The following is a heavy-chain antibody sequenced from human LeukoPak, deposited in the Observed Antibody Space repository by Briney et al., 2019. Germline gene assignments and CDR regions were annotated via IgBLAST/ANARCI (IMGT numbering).Heavy chain of an antibody. V-gene: IGHV3-21*01. CDR1: GFTFSSYS. CDR3: ARDRVLLDGGDY. D-gene: IGHD3-16*01. CDR2: ISSSSSYI. Sequence: PGGSLRLSCAASGFTFSSYSMNWVRQAPGKGLEWVSSISSSSSYIYYADSVKGRFTISRDNAKNSLYLQMNSLRAEDTAVYYCARDRVLLDGGDYCGQGTLVTVSS. J-gene: IGHJ4*02.